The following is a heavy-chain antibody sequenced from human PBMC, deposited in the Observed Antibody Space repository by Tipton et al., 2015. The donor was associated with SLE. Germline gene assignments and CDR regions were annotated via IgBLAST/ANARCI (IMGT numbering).Heavy chain of an antibody. CDR3: ARDREFLWYETVGDAFEH. J-gene: IGHJ3*01. Sequence: TLSLTCSVSGDSISSSSYYWGWIRQPPEKGLEWIGSIYHSGNTYYNPSLKNRVTISIDTSKNQFSLKLTSVTAADSAVYFCARDREFLWYETVGDAFEHWGQGKMVTVSS. V-gene: IGHV4-39*07. CDR1: GDSISSSSYY. D-gene: IGHD6-13*01. CDR2: IYHSGNT.